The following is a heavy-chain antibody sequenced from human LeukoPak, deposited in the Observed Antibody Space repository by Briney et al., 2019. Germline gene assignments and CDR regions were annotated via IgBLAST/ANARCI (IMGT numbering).Heavy chain of an antibody. CDR2: IKPNSGDT. V-gene: IGHV1-2*02. D-gene: IGHD3-16*01. J-gene: IGHJ4*02. Sequence: ASVKVSCKASGYSSTDYYIYWVRQAPGQGLEWMGWIKPNSGDTNYVQKFEGRVTMTRDTSISTAYMELSSLRSDDTAVYYCATGGVVSNSFDSWGQGTLVTVSS. CDR1: GYSSTDYY. CDR3: ATGGVVSNSFDS.